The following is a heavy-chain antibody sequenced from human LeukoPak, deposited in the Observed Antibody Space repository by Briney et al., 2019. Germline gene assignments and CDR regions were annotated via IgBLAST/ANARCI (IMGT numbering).Heavy chain of an antibody. CDR3: ARGRTRYCSSTSCYKGPVDY. Sequence: SETLSLTCAVYGRSFSGYYWSWIRQPPGKGLEWIGEINHSGSTNYNPSLKSRVTISVDTPKNQFSLKLSSVTAADTAVYYCARGRTRYCSSTSCYKGPVDYWGQGTLVTVSS. CDR2: INHSGST. CDR1: GRSFSGYY. D-gene: IGHD2-2*02. V-gene: IGHV4-34*01. J-gene: IGHJ4*02.